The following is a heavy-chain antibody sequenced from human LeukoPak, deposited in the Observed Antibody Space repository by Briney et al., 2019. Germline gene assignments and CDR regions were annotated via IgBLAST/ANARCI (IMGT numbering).Heavy chain of an antibody. J-gene: IGHJ3*02. CDR1: GYSFTNFW. CDR3: ARQESAQWDVFDI. V-gene: IGHV5-51*01. Sequence: GDSLKISCQGSGYSFTNFWIGWVRQMPGKGLEWLGIIYPFDSDVRYSPSFQGQVTFSVDKSISTAYLQWSSLKASDTAMYYCARQESAQWDVFDIWGQGTMVAVSS. CDR2: IYPFDSDV. D-gene: IGHD2-8*01.